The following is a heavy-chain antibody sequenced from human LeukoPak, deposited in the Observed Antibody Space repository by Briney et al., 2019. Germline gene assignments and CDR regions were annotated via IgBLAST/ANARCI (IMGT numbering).Heavy chain of an antibody. J-gene: IGHJ6*02. CDR1: GGTFSSYA. CDR3: ARGYSGSYYTPSDYYYGMDV. CDR2: IIPIFGTA. D-gene: IGHD1-26*01. Sequence: GASVKVSCKAPGGTFSSYAISWVRQAPGQGLERMGGIIPIFGTANYAQKFQGRVTITADESTSTAYMELSSLRSEDTAVYYCARGYSGSYYTPSDYYYGMDVWGQGTTVTVSS. V-gene: IGHV1-69*13.